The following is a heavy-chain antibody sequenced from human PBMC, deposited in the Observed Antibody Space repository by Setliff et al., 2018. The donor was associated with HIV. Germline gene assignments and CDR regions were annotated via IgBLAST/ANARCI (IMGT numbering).Heavy chain of an antibody. CDR3: ARVQMAYAAFDV. J-gene: IGHJ3*01. CDR1: GSSVTNNY. Sequence: PSETLSLTCTVSGSSVTNNYWSWVRQPPGKGLEWIGSIYFTGSSDNNPSLKSRVTLSVDTSKHQFSLKLSSVTAADTAVYYCARVQMAYAAFDVWGQGTMVTVSS. D-gene: IGHD4-17*01. CDR2: IYFTGSS. V-gene: IGHV4-59*02.